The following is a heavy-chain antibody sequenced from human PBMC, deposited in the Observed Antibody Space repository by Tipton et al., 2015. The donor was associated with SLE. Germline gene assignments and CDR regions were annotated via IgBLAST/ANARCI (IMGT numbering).Heavy chain of an antibody. V-gene: IGHV5-51*01. J-gene: IGHJ6*02. Sequence: QLVQSGAEVKKPGESLKISCKGSGYSFTSYWIGWVRQMPGKGLEWMGIIYPGDSDTRYSPSFQGQVTISADKSISTAFLQWSSRRAPHSAMYYCARQAGCGSTFPPSGLGYYYYGMNVWGQGTPVTVSS. CDR1: GYSFTSYW. CDR3: ARQAGCGSTFPPSGLGYYYYGMNV. CDR2: IYPGDSDT. D-gene: IGHD6-6*01.